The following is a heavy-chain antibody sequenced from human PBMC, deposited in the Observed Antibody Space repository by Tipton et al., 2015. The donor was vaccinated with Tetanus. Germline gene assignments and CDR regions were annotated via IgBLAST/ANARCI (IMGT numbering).Heavy chain of an antibody. Sequence: SLRLSCAASRFTFSSYWMSWVRQVPGEGLEWVANIHHDGSVKNYVDSVKGRFTISRDNAGNSVYLQIDSLRAEDTAVYYCARMAYRARYFDYWGQGTLVTVSS. CDR1: RFTFSSYW. D-gene: IGHD5-24*01. V-gene: IGHV3-7*03. J-gene: IGHJ4*02. CDR3: ARMAYRARYFDY. CDR2: IHHDGSVK.